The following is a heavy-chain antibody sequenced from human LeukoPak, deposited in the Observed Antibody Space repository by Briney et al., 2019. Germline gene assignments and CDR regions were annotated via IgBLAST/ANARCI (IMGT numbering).Heavy chain of an antibody. CDR2: LSYSGNT. D-gene: IGHD4-17*01. V-gene: IGHV4-59*01. CDR1: GASITSYF. Sequence: PSETLSLTCTVSGASITSYFWTWIRHPPGQGMDWIAYLSYSGNTNYNPSLKSRVTISIDTSKNQFSLKLTSATAADTAMYYCARADYGDHGTTFDIWGQGTMVTVSS. J-gene: IGHJ3*02. CDR3: ARADYGDHGTTFDI.